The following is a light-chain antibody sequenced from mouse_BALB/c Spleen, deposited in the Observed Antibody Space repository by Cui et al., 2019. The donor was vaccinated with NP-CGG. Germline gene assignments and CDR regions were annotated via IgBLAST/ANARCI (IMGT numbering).Light chain of an antibody. CDR3: ALWYSNHWV. V-gene: IGLV1*01. Sequence: QAVVTQEFALTTSPGETVTFTCRSSTGTVTTSNYANWVQEKPDHLFTGLIGGTNNRVPGVPARFSGSLIGDKAALTITGAQTEDEAIYFCALWYSNHWVFGGGTKLTV. CDR2: GTN. J-gene: IGLJ1*01. CDR1: TGTVTTSNY.